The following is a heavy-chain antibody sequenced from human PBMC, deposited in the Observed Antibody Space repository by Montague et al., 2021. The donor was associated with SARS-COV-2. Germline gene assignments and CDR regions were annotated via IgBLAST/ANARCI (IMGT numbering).Heavy chain of an antibody. Sequence: SETLSLTCTVSGGSISSSSYCWGWIRQPPGKGLEWHGSIYYSGSTYYNSSLKSRVTIYVDTSKNQFSLKLSSVTAADTAVYYCARREDYYGSGSYPNWGQGTLVTVSS. D-gene: IGHD3-10*01. CDR1: GGSISSSSYC. J-gene: IGHJ4*02. CDR3: ARREDYYGSGSYPN. V-gene: IGHV4-39*01. CDR2: IYYSGST.